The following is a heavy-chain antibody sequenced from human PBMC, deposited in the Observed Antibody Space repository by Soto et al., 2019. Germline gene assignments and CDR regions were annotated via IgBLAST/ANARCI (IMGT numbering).Heavy chain of an antibody. V-gene: IGHV3-74*01. CDR1: GFAFSSEW. Sequence: GSLRLSCAASGFAFSSEWMHWVRQAPGKGLVWVSRIDPYDTGITYADSVKGRFTISRDNAKNTLYLQMNSLRAEDTAVYYCSSDTFGARDSWGQGTLVTVSS. CDR3: SSDTFGARDS. J-gene: IGHJ4*02. D-gene: IGHD2-15*01. CDR2: IDPYDTGI.